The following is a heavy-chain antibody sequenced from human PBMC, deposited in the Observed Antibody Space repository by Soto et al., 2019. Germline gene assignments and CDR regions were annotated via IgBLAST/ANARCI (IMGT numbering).Heavy chain of an antibody. CDR3: VRFGSGWSLVQ. V-gene: IGHV3-33*01. D-gene: IGHD6-19*01. CDR1: RFAFSSRG. Sequence: QAQLVEAGGGVVQPGRSLTLSCTASRFAFSSRGMHWARQAPGKGLEWVAFIWFDGSQKHYADSVKGRFTISRDNSKNTLHVKKNNLSVESTAMSSCVRFGSGWSLVQWGQGTLVAVAS. J-gene: IGHJ4*02. CDR2: IWFDGSQK.